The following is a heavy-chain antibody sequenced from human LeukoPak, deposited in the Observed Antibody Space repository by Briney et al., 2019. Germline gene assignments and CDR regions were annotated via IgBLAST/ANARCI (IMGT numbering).Heavy chain of an antibody. J-gene: IGHJ4*02. D-gene: IGHD1-7*01. V-gene: IGHV3-11*05. Sequence: PGGSLRLSCAASGFTFSDYYMSWIRQAPGKGLEWVSYISSSSSYTNYADSVKGRFTISRDNAKNSLYLQMNSLRIEDTGVYYCSTGGVLRNYVGFWGRGSLVTVSS. CDR2: ISSSSSYT. CDR3: STGGVLRNYVGF. CDR1: GFTFSDYY.